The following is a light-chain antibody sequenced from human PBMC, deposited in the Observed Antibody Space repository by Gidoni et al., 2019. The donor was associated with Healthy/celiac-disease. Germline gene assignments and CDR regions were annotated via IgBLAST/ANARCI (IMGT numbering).Light chain of an antibody. V-gene: IGKV1-5*01. CDR3: QQYNSYSPGYT. Sequence: DIQMTQSPSTLSASVGDRVTITCRASPSISSWLAWYQQKPGKAPKLLIYDASSLESGVPSRFSGSGSGTEFTLTISSLQPDDFAIYYCQQYNSYSPGYTFGQGTKLEIK. CDR2: DAS. CDR1: PSISSW. J-gene: IGKJ2*01.